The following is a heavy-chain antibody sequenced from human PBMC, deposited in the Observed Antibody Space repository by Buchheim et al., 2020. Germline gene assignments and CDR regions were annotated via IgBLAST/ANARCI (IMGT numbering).Heavy chain of an antibody. V-gene: IGHV1-3*05. J-gene: IGHJ4*02. CDR1: AYQINVFA. D-gene: IGHD6-19*01. CDR2: INGGEGNT. CDR3: VRESAVAGDY. Sequence: QVQLVQSGAEEKKPGASVKVSCKASAYQINVFAIHWVRQAPGQSFEWLGWINGGEGNTKYSQKFQGRVTITRDIHANTVYMEVNSLRLEDTAVYFCVRESAVAGDYWGQGTL.